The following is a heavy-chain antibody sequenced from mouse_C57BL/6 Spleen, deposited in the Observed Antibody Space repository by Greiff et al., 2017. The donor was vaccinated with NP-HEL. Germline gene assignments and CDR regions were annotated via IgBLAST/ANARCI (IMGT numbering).Heavy chain of an antibody. Sequence: EVKLMESGGGLVKPGGSLKLSCAASGFTFSSYTMSWVRQTPEKRLEWVATISGGGGNTYYPDSVKGRFTISRDNAKNTLYLQMSSLRSEDTALYYCARERLYGYDYAMDYWGQGTSVTVSS. CDR3: ARERLYGYDYAMDY. V-gene: IGHV5-9*01. CDR2: ISGGGGNT. J-gene: IGHJ4*01. D-gene: IGHD2-2*01. CDR1: GFTFSSYT.